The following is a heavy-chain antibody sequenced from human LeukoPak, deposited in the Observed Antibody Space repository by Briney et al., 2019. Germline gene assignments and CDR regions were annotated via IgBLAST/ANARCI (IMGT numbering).Heavy chain of an antibody. V-gene: IGHV3-21*01. CDR3: ARGTSGSPAD. D-gene: IGHD3-10*01. CDR1: GFTFSSYS. CDR2: ITSNSRNI. J-gene: IGHJ4*02. Sequence: GGSLRLSCAASGFTFSSYSMNWVRQAPGKGLEWVSSITSNSRNIYYADSMKGRFAISRDNAKNSLYLQMNSLRAEDTAVYYCARGTSGSPADWGQGTLVTVSS.